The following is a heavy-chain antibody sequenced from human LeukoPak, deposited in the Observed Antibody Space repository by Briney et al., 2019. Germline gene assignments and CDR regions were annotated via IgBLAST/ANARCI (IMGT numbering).Heavy chain of an antibody. D-gene: IGHD6-19*01. CDR3: ARSRDSSGWYGDYDY. CDR1: RFTVSSNC. Sequence: PGGSLRLSCAASRFTVSSNCMSWVRQAPGKGLEWVSVIYSGGSTYYADSVKGRFTISRDNSKNTLFLQMNSLRAEDTAVYYCARSRDSSGWYGDYDYWGQGTLVTVFS. CDR2: IYSGGST. V-gene: IGHV3-53*01. J-gene: IGHJ4*02.